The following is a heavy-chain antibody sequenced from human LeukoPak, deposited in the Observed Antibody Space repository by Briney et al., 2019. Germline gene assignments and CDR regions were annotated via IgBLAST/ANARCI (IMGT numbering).Heavy chain of an antibody. CDR2: FDPEDGET. J-gene: IGHJ6*02. D-gene: IGHD1-26*01. Sequence: ASVKVSCKVSGYTLTELSMHWVRQAPGKGLEWMGGFDPEDGETIYAQKFQGRVTMTEDTSTDTAYMELSSLRSEDTAVYCCATGALVGAGGPYYYYGMDVWGQGTTVTVSS. CDR3: ATGALVGAGGPYYYYGMDV. V-gene: IGHV1-24*01. CDR1: GYTLTELS.